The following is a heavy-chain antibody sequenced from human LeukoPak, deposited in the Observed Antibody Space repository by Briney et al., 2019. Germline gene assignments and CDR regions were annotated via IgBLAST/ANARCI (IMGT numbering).Heavy chain of an antibody. Sequence: GGSLRLSCAASGFTFSSYAMHWVRQAPGKGLEYVSAISSNGGSTYYANSVKGRFTISRDNSKNTLYLQMGSLRAEDMAVYYCARGYCSGGSCLPSYWGQGTLVTVSS. CDR2: ISSNGGST. CDR1: GFTFSSYA. V-gene: IGHV3-64*01. CDR3: ARGYCSGGSCLPSY. D-gene: IGHD2-15*01. J-gene: IGHJ4*02.